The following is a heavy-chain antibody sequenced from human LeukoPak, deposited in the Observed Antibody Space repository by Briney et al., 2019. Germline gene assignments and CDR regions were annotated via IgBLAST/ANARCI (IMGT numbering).Heavy chain of an antibody. CDR2: INHSGST. CDR3: ARDMRYPEY. CDR1: GGSFSGYY. V-gene: IGHV4-34*01. Sequence: SETLSLTCAVYGGSFSGYYWSWIRQPPGKGLEWIGEINHSGSTNYNPSLKSRVTISVDTSKNQFSLKLRSVTAADTAVYYCARDMRYPEYWGQGTLVTVSS. J-gene: IGHJ4*02. D-gene: IGHD1-26*01.